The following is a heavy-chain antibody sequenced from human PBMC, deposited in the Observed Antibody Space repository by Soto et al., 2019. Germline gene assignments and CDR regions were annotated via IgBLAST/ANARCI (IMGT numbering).Heavy chain of an antibody. Sequence: PGESLKISCQASGYTFIYFWVAWVRQVPGKGLEWMGVIYPGASDIRYSPSFEGHVTISADKSTNTAYLQWSSLEAADTAIYYCARQGTSRGSDYAAFDLWGPGTLVTVS. CDR1: GYTFIYFW. CDR3: ARQGTSRGSDYAAFDL. CDR2: IYPGASDI. J-gene: IGHJ4*02. D-gene: IGHD5-12*01. V-gene: IGHV5-51*01.